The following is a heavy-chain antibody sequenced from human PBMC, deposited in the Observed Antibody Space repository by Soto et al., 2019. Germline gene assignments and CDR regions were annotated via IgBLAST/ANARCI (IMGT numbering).Heavy chain of an antibody. CDR2: IDPSDSYT. V-gene: IGHV5-10-1*01. J-gene: IGHJ6*02. CDR1: GYSFTSSW. CDR3: ARTAAAGKYYYGMDV. Sequence: GESLKISCKGSGYSFTSSWISWVRQMPGKGLEWTGRIDPSDSYTNYSPSFQGHVTISADKSISTAYLQWSSLKASDTAMYYCARTAAAGKYYYGMDVWGQGTTVTVSS. D-gene: IGHD6-13*01.